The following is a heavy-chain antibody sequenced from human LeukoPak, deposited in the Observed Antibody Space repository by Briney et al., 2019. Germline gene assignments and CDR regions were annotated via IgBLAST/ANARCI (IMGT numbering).Heavy chain of an antibody. J-gene: IGHJ3*02. V-gene: IGHV3-30*04. CDR2: ISYDGSNK. CDR1: GFTFSSYA. CDR3: VSVGVAVARGAFDI. D-gene: IGHD6-19*01. Sequence: GGSLRLSCAASGFTFSSYAMHWVRQAPGKGLEWVAVISYDGSNKYYADSVKGRFTISRDNSKNTLYLQMNSLRAEDTAVYYCVSVGVAVARGAFDIWGQGTMVTASS.